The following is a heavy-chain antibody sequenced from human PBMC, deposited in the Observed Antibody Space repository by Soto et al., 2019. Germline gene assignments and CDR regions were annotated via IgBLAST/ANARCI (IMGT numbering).Heavy chain of an antibody. Sequence: SETLSLTCAAYGGPFSGYYWSWIRQPPGKGLEWIGEINHSGSTNYNPSLKSRVTISVDTSKNQFSLKLSSVTAADTAVYYCARRKSGYPKYYFDYWGQGTLVTVYS. CDR1: GGPFSGYY. D-gene: IGHD3-3*01. V-gene: IGHV4-34*01. J-gene: IGHJ4*02. CDR3: ARRKSGYPKYYFDY. CDR2: INHSGST.